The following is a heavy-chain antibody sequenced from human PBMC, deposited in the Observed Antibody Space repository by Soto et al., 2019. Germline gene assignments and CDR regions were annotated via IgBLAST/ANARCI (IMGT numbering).Heavy chain of an antibody. J-gene: IGHJ3*02. CDR1: EFTFSDYI. D-gene: IGHD1-26*01. V-gene: IGHV3-48*01. CDR3: AREWEPDAFDI. CDR2: ISSTSSTI. Sequence: GGSLRLSCAASEFTFSDYIMNWVRQAPGKGLEWVSYISSTSSTIYYTDSVKGRFTISRDNAKNSLYLQMNSLRAEDTAVYYCAREWEPDAFDIWGQGTMVTVSS.